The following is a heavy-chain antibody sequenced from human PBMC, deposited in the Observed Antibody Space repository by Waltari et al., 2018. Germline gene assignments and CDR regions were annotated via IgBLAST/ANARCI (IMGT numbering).Heavy chain of an antibody. CDR2: VFQSGSA. CDR3: ARGARGYSYG. CDR1: GDSISSLSW. J-gene: IGHJ4*02. D-gene: IGHD5-18*01. V-gene: IGHV4-4*02. Sequence: QLQESGPGLVESSGTLSLTCTVSGDSISSLSWWTWVRQPPGKGLEWIGEVFQSGSANYSPSLKSRVTLSVDKSTNQFFLTLNAVTAADTAMYYCARGARGYSYGWGQGTLVTVSS.